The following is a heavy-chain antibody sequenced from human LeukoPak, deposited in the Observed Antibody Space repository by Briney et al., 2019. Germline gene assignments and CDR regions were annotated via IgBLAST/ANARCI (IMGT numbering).Heavy chain of an antibody. CDR2: IYSGGAT. Sequence: GGSLRLSCAASGFIVSSNYMSWVRQAPGKGLEWVSVIYSGGATYYADSVKGRFTISRDNAKNSLYLQMSSLRDEDTAVYYCASLMTTVYYFDYWGQGTLVTVSS. CDR3: ASLMTTVYYFDY. D-gene: IGHD4-17*01. CDR1: GFIVSSNY. V-gene: IGHV3-53*01. J-gene: IGHJ4*02.